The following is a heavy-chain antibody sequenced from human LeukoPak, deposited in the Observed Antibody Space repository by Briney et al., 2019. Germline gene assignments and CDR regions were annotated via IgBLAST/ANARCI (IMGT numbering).Heavy chain of an antibody. Sequence: GGSLRLSCAASRFTFSTCGMHWVRQAPGKGLEWVAVISYDGSNKYYADSVKGRFTISRDNSKNMLHLQMNSLRPEDTAVYYCAKGGGGYSSSWYYLGDYWGQGTLVTVSS. CDR2: ISYDGSNK. CDR3: AKGGGGYSSSWYYLGDY. CDR1: RFTFSTCG. V-gene: IGHV3-30*18. D-gene: IGHD6-13*01. J-gene: IGHJ4*02.